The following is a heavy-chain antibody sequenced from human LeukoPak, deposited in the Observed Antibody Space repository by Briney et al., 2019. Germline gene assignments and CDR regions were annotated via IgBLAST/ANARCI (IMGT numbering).Heavy chain of an antibody. J-gene: IGHJ4*02. Sequence: GGSLRLSCAASGFTFSNAWMSWVRQAPGKGLEWVSSISSSSSYIYYADSVKGRFTISRDNAKNSLYLQMNSLGAEDTAVYYCARGNQGIAAAGTPTDAFDIWGQGTLVTVSS. V-gene: IGHV3-21*01. CDR3: ARGNQGIAAAGTPTDAFDI. CDR1: GFTFSNAW. D-gene: IGHD6-13*01. CDR2: ISSSSSYI.